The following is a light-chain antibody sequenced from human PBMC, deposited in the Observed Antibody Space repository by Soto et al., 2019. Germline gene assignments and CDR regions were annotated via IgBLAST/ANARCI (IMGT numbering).Light chain of an antibody. Sequence: ELVMTQSPATLSVSPGERATLSCRASQSVSSNLARYQQKPGQAPRLLIYGASTRATGIPARFSGSGSGTEFTLTISSLQSEDFAVYYCQQYNNWPPAFGQGTKV. CDR3: QQYNNWPPA. CDR1: QSVSSN. V-gene: IGKV3-15*01. CDR2: GAS. J-gene: IGKJ1*01.